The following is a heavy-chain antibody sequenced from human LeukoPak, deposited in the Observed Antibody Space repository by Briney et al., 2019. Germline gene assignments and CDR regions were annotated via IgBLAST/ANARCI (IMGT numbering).Heavy chain of an antibody. Sequence: PSETLSLTCTVSGGSISSYYWSWIRQPAGKGLEWIGRIYTSGSTNYNPSLKSRVTISVDTSKNQFSLKLSSVTAADTAVYYCARDLFDWGYYYMDVWGKGTTVTISS. D-gene: IGHD3-9*01. J-gene: IGHJ6*03. CDR3: ARDLFDWGYYYMDV. CDR2: IYTSGST. CDR1: GGSISSYY. V-gene: IGHV4-4*07.